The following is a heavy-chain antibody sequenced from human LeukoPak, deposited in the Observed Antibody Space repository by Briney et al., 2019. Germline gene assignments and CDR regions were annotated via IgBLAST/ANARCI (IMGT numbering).Heavy chain of an antibody. D-gene: IGHD2-15*01. CDR2: ISYSGST. Sequence: PSETLSLTCTVSGGSISSYYWSWIRQPPGKGREWIGYISYSGSTNYDTPLKRGFTISVDTSKNQLSLKLSSVPAADTAMYYCATYCSGGSCYSFRAFHIWGQGTMVTVSS. CDR1: GGSISSYY. V-gene: IGHV4-59*01. CDR3: ATYCSGGSCYSFRAFHI. J-gene: IGHJ3*02.